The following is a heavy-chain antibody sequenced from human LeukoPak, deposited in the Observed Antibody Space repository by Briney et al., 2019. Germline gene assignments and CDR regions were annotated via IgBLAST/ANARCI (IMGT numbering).Heavy chain of an antibody. V-gene: IGHV3-23*01. J-gene: IGHJ4*02. CDR3: ARWGNDYSQFAS. Sequence: GGSLRLSCAASGFTFNNYAMTWVRQAPGKGLEWVSVVSGSGDNTNYADSVKGRFTISRDNSKNTLFLQMNSLRTEDTAVYFCARWGNDYSQFASWGQGTLVTVS. CDR2: VSGSGDNT. D-gene: IGHD4-11*01. CDR1: GFTFNNYA.